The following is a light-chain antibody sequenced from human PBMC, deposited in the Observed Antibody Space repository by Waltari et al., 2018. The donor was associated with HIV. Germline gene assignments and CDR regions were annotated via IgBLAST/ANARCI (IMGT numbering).Light chain of an antibody. V-gene: IGKV3-11*01. CDR1: QDVDYF. J-gene: IGKJ2*01. CDR2: DAS. CDR3: QQRVTWPHT. Sequence: EIVLTQSPATLSLSPGERASLSCRASQDVDYFLAWYQQRPGQPPRLLIYDASSRATGVPPRFSGGGSGTDFFLTINSLEPEDFAIYFCQQRVTWPHTFGQGT.